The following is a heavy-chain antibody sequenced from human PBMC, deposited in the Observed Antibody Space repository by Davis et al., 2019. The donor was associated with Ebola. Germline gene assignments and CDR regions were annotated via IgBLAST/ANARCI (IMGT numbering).Heavy chain of an antibody. V-gene: IGHV3-21*01. CDR2: ISSSSSYI. D-gene: IGHD3-10*01. CDR1: GFTFSSYS. J-gene: IGHJ4*02. Sequence: GESLEISCAASGFTFSSYSMNWVRQAPGKGLEWVSSISSSSSYIYYADSVKGRFTISRDNAKNSLYLQMNSLRAEDTAVYYCARGSGSYYSYYFDYWGQGTLVTVSS. CDR3: ARGSGSYYSYYFDY.